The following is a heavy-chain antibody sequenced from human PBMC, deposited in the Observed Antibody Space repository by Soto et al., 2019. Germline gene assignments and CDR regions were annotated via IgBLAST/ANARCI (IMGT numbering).Heavy chain of an antibody. J-gene: IGHJ4*02. V-gene: IGHV3-23*01. Sequence: EVQLLESGGGLVQPGGSLRLSCAASGFAFSAYAMSWVRQAPGKGLEWVSVISGNGGSTYYADSVKGRFTISRDNSKNTLYVQMNSLRAGDTAVYYCAKAGASIHGGQVTRVTVSS. CDR2: ISGNGGST. D-gene: IGHD2-2*01. CDR1: GFAFSAYA. CDR3: AKAGASIH.